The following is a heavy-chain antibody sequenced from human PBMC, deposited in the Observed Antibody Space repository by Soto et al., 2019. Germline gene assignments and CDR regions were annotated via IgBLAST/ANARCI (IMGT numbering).Heavy chain of an antibody. J-gene: IGHJ4*02. CDR3: ANPIPKTGTTFGF. Sequence: QLLESGGGFVQPGGSLRLSCLASGFTFSNFAMAWVRQAPGEGLEWVSALSGSGDDTFYADSMKGRFTISRDNSKDTLYLQINSLRAEDTAVYYCANPIPKTGTTFGFWGQGTLVNVSS. CDR2: LSGSGDDT. CDR1: GFTFSNFA. V-gene: IGHV3-23*01. D-gene: IGHD1-1*01.